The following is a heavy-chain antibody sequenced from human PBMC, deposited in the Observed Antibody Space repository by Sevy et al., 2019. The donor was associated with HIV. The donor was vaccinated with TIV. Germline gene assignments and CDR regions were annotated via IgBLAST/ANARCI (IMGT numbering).Heavy chain of an antibody. CDR2: ISFDGTNK. D-gene: IGHD5-12*01. J-gene: IGHJ4*02. V-gene: IGHV3-30-3*01. CDR3: ARETTVATIFDY. CDR1: RFTFSSYA. Sequence: GGSLRLSCAASRFTFSSYAIHWVRQAPGEGLEWVAFISFDGTNKYYADSVKGRFTISRDNSRSILSLQMDSLRPEDTAIYYCARETTVATIFDYWGRGTLVTVSS.